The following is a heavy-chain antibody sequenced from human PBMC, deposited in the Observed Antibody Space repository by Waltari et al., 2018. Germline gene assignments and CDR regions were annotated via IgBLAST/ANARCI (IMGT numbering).Heavy chain of an antibody. D-gene: IGHD3-10*01. CDR1: GASHSISTHY. Sequence: RLQESGPGRMKPSETLSLICTVPGASHSISTHYWGWIRQTPGMGPEWIGSVHYTGKTYNNPSLESRVSLSVDTSKNLFSLELTSVTAADTATYFCARSFGGSGSYKFDTWGRGILVSVSS. CDR2: VHYTGKT. J-gene: IGHJ4*02. CDR3: ARSFGGSGSYKFDT. V-gene: IGHV4-39*02.